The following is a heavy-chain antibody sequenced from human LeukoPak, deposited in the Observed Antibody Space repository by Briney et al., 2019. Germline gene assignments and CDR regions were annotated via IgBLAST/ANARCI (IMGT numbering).Heavy chain of an antibody. J-gene: IGHJ5*02. CDR1: GGSISSGSYY. Sequence: SETLSLTCTVSGGSISSGSYYWRWIRQPAGKVLEWIGRIYTSGSTNYYRSLKSLVTISVDTSKIEFSLTLSSVTAADTAVYYCARGSGSYSRSWGQGTLVTVSS. CDR3: ARGSGSYSRS. CDR2: IYTSGST. D-gene: IGHD1-26*01. V-gene: IGHV4-61*02.